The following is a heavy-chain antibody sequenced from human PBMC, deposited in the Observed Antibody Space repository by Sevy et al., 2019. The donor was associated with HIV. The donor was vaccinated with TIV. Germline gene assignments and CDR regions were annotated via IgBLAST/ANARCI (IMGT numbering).Heavy chain of an antibody. CDR3: AREENRELGTIPLDS. CDR2: ISKSGSTT. CDR1: GFSFSHHN. V-gene: IGHV3-48*02. Sequence: GGSLRLSCAASGFSFSHHNMNWVRQAPGKGLEWISYISKSGSTTYFADSVRGRFTISRDNAKNSLFLEMHSLTDEDTAVYYCAREENRELGTIPLDSWGRGIQVTVS. J-gene: IGHJ4*02. D-gene: IGHD7-27*01.